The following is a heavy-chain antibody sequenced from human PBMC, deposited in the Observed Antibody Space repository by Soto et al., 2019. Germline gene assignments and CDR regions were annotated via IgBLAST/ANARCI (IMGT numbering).Heavy chain of an antibody. CDR2: ISGSGGST. CDR3: AKDRWVGGVVIINYYYYGMDV. Sequence: PGGSLILSCAASGFTFSSYAMSWVRQAPGKGLEWVSAISGSGGSTYYADSVKGRFTISRDNSKNTLYLQMNSLRAEDTAVYYCAKDRWVGGVVIINYYYYGMDVWGQGTTVTVSS. CDR1: GFTFSSYA. J-gene: IGHJ6*02. V-gene: IGHV3-23*01. D-gene: IGHD3-3*01.